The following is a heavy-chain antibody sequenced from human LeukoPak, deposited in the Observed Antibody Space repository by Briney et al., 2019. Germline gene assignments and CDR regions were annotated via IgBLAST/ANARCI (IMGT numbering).Heavy chain of an antibody. V-gene: IGHV1-18*01. CDR2: ISTYNGNT. CDR1: AYTSPNYG. J-gene: IGHJ6*03. Sequence: ASVKVSCKASAYTSPNYGITWVRQAPGRGLEWMGWISTYNGNTQYAQKFQGRITMTTDTPPKTVYMELRSLRSNDTAVYYCALPGKGAYFYYFMEVWGKGTTVTVSS. CDR3: ALPGKGAYFYYFMEV.